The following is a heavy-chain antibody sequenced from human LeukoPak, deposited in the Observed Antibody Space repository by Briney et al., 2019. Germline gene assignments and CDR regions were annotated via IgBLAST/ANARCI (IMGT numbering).Heavy chain of an antibody. CDR1: GPRFTNAW. V-gene: IGHV3-15*01. Sequence: GGSLRLSCAASGPRFTNAWMNWVRQAPGKGLEWVGRIKSKGDGETTDYAAPVKGRFTMSRDETKATLYLQMNSLKDEDTAVYYCTTDLGLTMIRGVIVYWGQGTLVTVSS. CDR3: TTDLGLTMIRGVIVY. D-gene: IGHD3-10*01. J-gene: IGHJ4*02. CDR2: IKSKGDGETT.